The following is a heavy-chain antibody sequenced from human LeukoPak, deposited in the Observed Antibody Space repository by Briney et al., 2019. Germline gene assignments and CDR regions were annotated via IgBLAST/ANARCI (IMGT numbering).Heavy chain of an antibody. J-gene: IGHJ4*02. D-gene: IGHD5-24*01. CDR3: ARGGDGYIPFDY. Sequence: SETLSLTCTVSGGSISSYYWSWIRQPPGKGLEWIGYIYYSGTTNYNPSLKSRVTISVDTSKNQFSLKLSSVTAADTAVYYCARGGDGYIPFDYWGQGTLVTVSS. V-gene: IGHV4-59*01. CDR2: IYYSGTT. CDR1: GGSISSYY.